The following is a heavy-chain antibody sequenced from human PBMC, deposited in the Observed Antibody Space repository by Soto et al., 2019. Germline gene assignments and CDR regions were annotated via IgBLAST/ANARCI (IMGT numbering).Heavy chain of an antibody. D-gene: IGHD6-6*01. V-gene: IGHV3-23*01. Sequence: EVQLLESGGGLVQPGGSLRLSCAASGFTFSSYAMSWVRQAPGKGLEWVSAISGSGGSTYYADSVKGRFTISRDNSKNTLYLQMNSLRAEDTAVYYCAKDSSSSSYYYYYYGMDVWGQGTTVTVSS. CDR3: AKDSSSSSYYYYYYGMDV. CDR2: ISGSGGST. CDR1: GFTFSSYA. J-gene: IGHJ6*02.